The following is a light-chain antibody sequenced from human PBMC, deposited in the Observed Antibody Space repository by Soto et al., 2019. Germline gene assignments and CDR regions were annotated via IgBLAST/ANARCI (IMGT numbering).Light chain of an antibody. CDR3: AAWDDSLNGNV. CDR2: NNN. CDR1: SSNIGSNT. V-gene: IGLV1-44*01. J-gene: IGLJ1*01. Sequence: QSVLTQPPSASGTPGQRATISCYGSSSNIGSNTVNWYQQLPGTAPKLLMYNNNERPSGVPDRFSGSKSGTSASLAISGLQSEDEADYYCAAWDDSLNGNVFGTGTKVTVL.